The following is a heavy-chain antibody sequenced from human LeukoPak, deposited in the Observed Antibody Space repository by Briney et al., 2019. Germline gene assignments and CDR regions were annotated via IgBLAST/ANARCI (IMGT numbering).Heavy chain of an antibody. D-gene: IGHD3-10*01. Sequence: GGSLRLSCAASGFTFGSYGMHWVRQAPGKGLEWVAFIRYDGSNKYYADSVKGRFTISRDNSKNTLYLQMNSLRAEDTAVYYCASTGAYYYYYGMDVWGQGTTVTVSS. CDR2: IRYDGSNK. CDR1: GFTFGSYG. CDR3: ASTGAYYYYYGMDV. J-gene: IGHJ6*02. V-gene: IGHV3-30*02.